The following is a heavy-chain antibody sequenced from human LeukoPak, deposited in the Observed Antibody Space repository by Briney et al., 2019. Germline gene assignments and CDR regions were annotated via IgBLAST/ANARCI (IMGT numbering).Heavy chain of an antibody. CDR1: GFTFSSYS. D-gene: IGHD1-26*01. CDR2: ISSSSSYI. J-gene: IGHJ6*02. Sequence: GGSLRLSCAASGFTFSSYSMTWVRQAPGKGLEWVSSISSSSSYIYYADSVKGRFTISRDNAKNSLYLQMNSLRAEDTAVYYCARGGGGYWNYYYGVDVWGQGTTVTVSS. V-gene: IGHV3-21*01. CDR3: ARGGGGYWNYYYGVDV.